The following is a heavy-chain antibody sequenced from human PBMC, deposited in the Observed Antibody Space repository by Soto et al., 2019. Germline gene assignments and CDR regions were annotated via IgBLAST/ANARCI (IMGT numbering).Heavy chain of an antibody. CDR1: GFTFTSSA. J-gene: IGHJ4*02. V-gene: IGHV1-58*01. Sequence: SVKVSCKASGFTFTSSAVQWVRQARGQRLEWIGWIVVGSGNTNYAQKFQERVTITGDMSTSTAYMELSSLRSEDTAVYYCAADRHVQDSSGYSLREFDYWGQGTLVTVSS. CDR2: IVVGSGNT. D-gene: IGHD3-22*01. CDR3: AADRHVQDSSGYSLREFDY.